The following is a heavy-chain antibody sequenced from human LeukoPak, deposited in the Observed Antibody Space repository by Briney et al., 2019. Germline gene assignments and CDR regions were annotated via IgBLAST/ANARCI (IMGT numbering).Heavy chain of an antibody. D-gene: IGHD2-21*02. CDR3: AKARNSIVVVTALDY. Sequence: PGRSLRLSRAASGFTFDDYAMHWVRQAPGKGLEWVSGIRWNRGSIGYADSVKGRFTISRDNAKNSLYRQMNSLRAEDMALYYCAKARNSIVVVTALDYWGQGTLVTVSS. J-gene: IGHJ4*02. CDR1: GFTFDDYA. V-gene: IGHV3-9*03. CDR2: IRWNRGSI.